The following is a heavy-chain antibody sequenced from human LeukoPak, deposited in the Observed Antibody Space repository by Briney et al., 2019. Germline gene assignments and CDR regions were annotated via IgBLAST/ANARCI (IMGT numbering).Heavy chain of an antibody. CDR3: ARGTSRYSSSWYY. Sequence: SETLSLTCAVYGGSFSGYYWSWIRQPPGKGLEWIGEINHSGSTNYNPSLKSRVTISVDTSKNQFSLKLSSVTAADTAVYYCARGTSRYSSSWYYWGQGTLVTVSS. J-gene: IGHJ4*02. CDR1: GGSFSGYY. V-gene: IGHV4-34*01. D-gene: IGHD6-13*01. CDR2: INHSGST.